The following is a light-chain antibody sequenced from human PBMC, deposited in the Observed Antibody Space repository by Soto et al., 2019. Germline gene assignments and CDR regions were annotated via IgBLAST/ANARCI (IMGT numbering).Light chain of an antibody. Sequence: DIQMTQSPSSLSASVGDRVTITCRASQGICNSLVWFQQKPGKAPKSLIYGASNLQSGVPSKFSGSGSGTDFTLTINNLQPEDFATYYCHQYNTYPFTFGGGTKVEIK. V-gene: IGKV1-16*02. CDR2: GAS. J-gene: IGKJ4*01. CDR1: QGICNS. CDR3: HQYNTYPFT.